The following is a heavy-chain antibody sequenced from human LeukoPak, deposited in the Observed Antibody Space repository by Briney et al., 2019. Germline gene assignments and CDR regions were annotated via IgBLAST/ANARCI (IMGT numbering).Heavy chain of an antibody. J-gene: IGHJ5*02. V-gene: IGHV3-21*06. CDR2: ISASRRYI. D-gene: IGHD6-19*01. CDR3: ANTVAGWDHDS. CDR1: GFIFSNYD. Sequence: GGSLRLSCEAAGFIFSNYDMRWVRQAPGKGLEWVSYISASRRYINYADSVKGRFTISRDNAKNALYLQMNSLRAEDTGIYFCANTVAGWDHDSWGQGTLVTVSS.